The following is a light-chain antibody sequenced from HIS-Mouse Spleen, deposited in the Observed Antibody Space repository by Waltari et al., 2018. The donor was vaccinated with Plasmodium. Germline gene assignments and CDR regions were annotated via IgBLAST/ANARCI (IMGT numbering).Light chain of an antibody. CDR2: DAS. V-gene: IGKV3-11*01. CDR3: QQRSNWPRVLT. Sequence: DIVLTQSPATLSLYPGERATLSCRARQSVSSYLAWYQQKPGQAPRLLIYDASNRATGIPARFSGSGSGTDFTLTISSLEPEDFAVYYCQQRSNWPRVLTFGGGTKVEIK. CDR1: QSVSSY. J-gene: IGKJ4*01.